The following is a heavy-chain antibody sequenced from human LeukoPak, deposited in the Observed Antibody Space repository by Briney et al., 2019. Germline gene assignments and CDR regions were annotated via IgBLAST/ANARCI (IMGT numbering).Heavy chain of an antibody. D-gene: IGHD2/OR15-2a*01. CDR2: IDPSDSYT. J-gene: IGHJ4*02. CDR1: GYSFTKNW. V-gene: IGHV5-10-1*01. CDR3: ARGLIRSFDY. Sequence: GESRRISCKGSGYSFTKNWISWVRQMPGKGLEWVGTIDPSDSYTNYSPSFQGHVTISADKSISTAYLQWSSLKASDTAMYYCARGLIRSFDYWGQGTLVTVSS.